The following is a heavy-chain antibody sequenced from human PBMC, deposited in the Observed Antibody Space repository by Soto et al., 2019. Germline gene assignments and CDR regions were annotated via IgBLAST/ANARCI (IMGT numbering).Heavy chain of an antibody. Sequence: EVQLVESGGGLVQPGGSLRLSCAASGFTFSSYSMNWVRQAPGKGLEWVSYISSSSSTIYYADSVKGRFTISRDNAKNSLYRQMNSLRDEDTAVYYCARDRSLQLWDYYYGMDVWGQGTTVTVSS. D-gene: IGHD5-18*01. CDR2: ISSSSSTI. CDR1: GFTFSSYS. CDR3: ARDRSLQLWDYYYGMDV. V-gene: IGHV3-48*02. J-gene: IGHJ6*02.